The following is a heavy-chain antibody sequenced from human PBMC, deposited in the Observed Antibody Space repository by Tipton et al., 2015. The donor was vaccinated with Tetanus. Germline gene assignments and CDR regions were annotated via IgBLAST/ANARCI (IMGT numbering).Heavy chain of an antibody. Sequence: SGFTFSSHGMHWVRQAPGKGLEWVAIMWFDGSNQYVADSVKGRFTISRDNSRNTLYLQMNSLRADDTAVYYCARDRFRGSYSAPTWYFDLWGRGTLVSVSS. J-gene: IGHJ2*01. CDR1: GFTFSSHG. CDR2: MWFDGSNQ. D-gene: IGHD2-15*01. CDR3: ARDRFRGSYSAPTWYFDL. V-gene: IGHV3-33*01.